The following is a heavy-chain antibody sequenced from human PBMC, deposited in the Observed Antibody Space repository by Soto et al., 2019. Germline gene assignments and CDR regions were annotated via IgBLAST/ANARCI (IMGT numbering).Heavy chain of an antibody. V-gene: IGHV4-39*01. CDR2: IYYSGST. Sequence: SETLSLTCTVSGGSISSSSYYWGWIRQPPGKGLEWIGSIYYSGSTYYNPSLKSRVTISVDTSKNQFSLKLSSVTAADTAVYYCARQGVVVVAATRDLGFDYWGQGTLVTVSS. CDR1: GGSISSSSYY. D-gene: IGHD2-15*01. J-gene: IGHJ4*02. CDR3: ARQGVVVVAATRDLGFDY.